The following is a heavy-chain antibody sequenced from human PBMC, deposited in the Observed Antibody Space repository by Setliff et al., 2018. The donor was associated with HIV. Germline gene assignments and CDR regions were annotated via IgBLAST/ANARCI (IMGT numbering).Heavy chain of an antibody. CDR2: IYNSAST. J-gene: IGHJ4*02. Sequence: KSSETLSLTCTVSGDSISTDYWTWIRQPPGKGLEWIGYIYNSASTSYNPSLKSRVTISVDTSKNQFSLKLSSVTAADTAVYYCARHSPSDYWGQGTLVTV. CDR3: ARHSPSDY. CDR1: GDSISTDY. V-gene: IGHV4-59*08.